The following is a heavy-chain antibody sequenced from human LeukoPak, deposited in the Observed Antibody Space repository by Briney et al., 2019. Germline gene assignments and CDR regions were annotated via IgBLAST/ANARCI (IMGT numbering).Heavy chain of an antibody. CDR1: GGSLCSSSYY. V-gene: IGHV4-39*01. CDR2: FYHSGSP. CDR3: ARHGFSSGWKPAYFDY. D-gene: IGHD6-19*01. Sequence: PSETLSLTCTVSGGSLCSSSYYWGWLRQPPGKGLEWIGNFYHSGSPHYNPSLRSRVTISVDTSKNQFSLTLTSVTAADTTVYYCARHGFSSGWKPAYFDYWGQGTLVTVSS. J-gene: IGHJ4*02.